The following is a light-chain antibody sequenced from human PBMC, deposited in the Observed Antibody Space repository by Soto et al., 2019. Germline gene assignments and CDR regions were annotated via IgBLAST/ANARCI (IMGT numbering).Light chain of an antibody. CDR1: SSDVGGYNY. V-gene: IGLV2-14*01. CDR2: DVN. Sequence: QSALTQPASVSGSPGQSIAISCTWTSSDVGGYNYVSWYQQHPGKAPKLMVYDVNDRPSGVSDRFSGSKSGNTASLTISGLQAEDEADYYCSSYTSSSTYVFGTGTKLTVL. CDR3: SSYTSSSTYV. J-gene: IGLJ1*01.